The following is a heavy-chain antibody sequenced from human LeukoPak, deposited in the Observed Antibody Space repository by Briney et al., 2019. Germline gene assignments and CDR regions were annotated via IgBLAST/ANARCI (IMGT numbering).Heavy chain of an antibody. V-gene: IGHV3-23*01. Sequence: PGGSLRLSCAASGFTFSTYAMTWVRQAPGQGLEWVSSISGSGSSTYYADSVEGRFTISRDNAKNSLYLQMNSLRAEDTAVYYCAELGITMIGGVWGKGTTVTISS. J-gene: IGHJ6*04. CDR1: GFTFSTYA. CDR2: ISGSGSST. CDR3: AELGITMIGGV. D-gene: IGHD3-10*02.